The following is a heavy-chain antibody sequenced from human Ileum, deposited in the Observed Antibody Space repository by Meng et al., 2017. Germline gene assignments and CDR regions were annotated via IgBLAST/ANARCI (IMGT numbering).Heavy chain of an antibody. CDR2: ISNSGKT. J-gene: IGHJ4*02. V-gene: IGHV4-4*02. D-gene: IGHD3-10*01. CDR1: GDSIGNSKW. CDR3: ARERIRELGLFDS. Sequence: DSGPGLVQPSGTLSLACAVSGDSIGNSKWWSWLRQPPGKGLEWIGEISNSGKTVYSPSLKSRVRISLDKSNNQFSLTLNSVTAADTAMYYCARERIRELGLFDSWGQGTLVTVSS.